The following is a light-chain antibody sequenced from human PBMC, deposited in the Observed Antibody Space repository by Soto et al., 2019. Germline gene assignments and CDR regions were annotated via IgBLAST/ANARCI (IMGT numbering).Light chain of an antibody. Sequence: DFVMTQVPDSLAVSLGERATINCKSSQSVLYNSNNKNHLGWFQQKPGHPPKLLIYGASFRPSGVPDRFSGSGSGTDFTLTISSLQAEDVAVYYCQQYYSIPFTFGQGTKLEI. CDR3: QQYYSIPFT. V-gene: IGKV4-1*01. CDR1: QSVLYNSNNKNH. J-gene: IGKJ2*01. CDR2: GAS.